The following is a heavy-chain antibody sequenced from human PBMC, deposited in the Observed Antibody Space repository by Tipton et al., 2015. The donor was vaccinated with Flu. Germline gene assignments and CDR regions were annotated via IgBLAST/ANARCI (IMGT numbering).Heavy chain of an antibody. CDR2: IIPIFGTA. CDR3: ASPPGRGSYYVRLYY. Sequence: VQLVQSGPEVKKPGSSVKVSCKASRGTFSSYAISWVRQAPGQGLEWMGRIIPIFGTANYAQKFQGRVTITADESTSTAYMELSSLRSEDTAVYYCASPPGRGSYYVRLYYWGQGTLVTVSS. J-gene: IGHJ4*02. CDR1: RGTFSSYA. D-gene: IGHD1-26*01. V-gene: IGHV1-69*18.